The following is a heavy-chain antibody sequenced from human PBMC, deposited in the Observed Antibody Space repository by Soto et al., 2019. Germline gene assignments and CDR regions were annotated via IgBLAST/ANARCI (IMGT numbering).Heavy chain of an antibody. CDR3: ARGPRVSSTGTGAH. Sequence: AGGSLRLSCAVSGFTFSAYWMHWVRQVPGKGLTWVSRISDDGSTATYADSVKGRFVISRDNAKNSLYLEMNTLRADDSGLYYCARGPRVSSTGTGAHWGRGTLVTDSS. V-gene: IGHV3-74*01. CDR2: ISDDGSTA. CDR1: GFTFSAYW. D-gene: IGHD1-1*01. J-gene: IGHJ4*02.